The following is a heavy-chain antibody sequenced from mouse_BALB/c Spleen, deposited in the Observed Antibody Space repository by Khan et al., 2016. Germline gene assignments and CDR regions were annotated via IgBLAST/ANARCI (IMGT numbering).Heavy chain of an antibody. CDR3: AQIYDGYYGFAY. Sequence: VQLQQSGAELVKPGASVKLSCTASGFNIKDTYMHWVKQRPEQGLEWIGRIDPANGNTKYDPKFQGKATITADTSSNTAYLQLSSLTSDDTAVYYCAQIYDGYYGFAYWGQGTLVTVSA. V-gene: IGHV14-3*02. D-gene: IGHD2-3*01. CDR2: IDPANGNT. CDR1: GFNIKDTY. J-gene: IGHJ3*01.